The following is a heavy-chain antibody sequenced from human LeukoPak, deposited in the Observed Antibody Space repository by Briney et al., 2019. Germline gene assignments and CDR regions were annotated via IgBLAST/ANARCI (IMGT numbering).Heavy chain of an antibody. D-gene: IGHD3-3*02. J-gene: IGHJ4*02. Sequence: GSLRLSCATSGFTFVDYGLSWVRRAPGKGLEWLCAVNYNGAITDYADSVKGRFTISRDNAKNSLYLRMDSLRAEDTALYYCARDRLGPSFSVSHFDLWGQGTLVTVSS. CDR2: VNYNGAIT. CDR1: GFTFVDYG. V-gene: IGHV3-20*04. CDR3: ARDRLGPSFSVSHFDL.